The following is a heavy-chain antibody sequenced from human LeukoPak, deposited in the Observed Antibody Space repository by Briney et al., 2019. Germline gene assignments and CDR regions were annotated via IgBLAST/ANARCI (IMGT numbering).Heavy chain of an antibody. CDR3: ARVTTVTPDDAFDI. CDR1: GGSISSYY. Sequence: SETLSLTCTVSGGSISSYYWSWVRQPPGKGLEWIGEIYHSGSTNYNPSLKSRVTISVDKSKNQFSLKLSSVTAADTAVYYCARVTTVTPDDAFDIWGQGTMVTVSS. CDR2: IYHSGST. J-gene: IGHJ3*02. D-gene: IGHD4-17*01. V-gene: IGHV4-4*02.